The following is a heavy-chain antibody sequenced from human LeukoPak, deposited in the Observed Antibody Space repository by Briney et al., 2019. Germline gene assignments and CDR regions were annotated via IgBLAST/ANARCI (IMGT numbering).Heavy chain of an antibody. D-gene: IGHD3-10*01. CDR1: GGTFSSYA. Sequence: SVKVSCKASGGTFSSYAISWVRQAPGQGLEWMGGIIPIFGTANYAQKFQGRVTITADKSTSTAYMGLSSLRSEDTAVYYCARVSYYGSGSYYNEDYWGQGTLVTVSS. CDR3: ARVSYYGSGSYYNEDY. CDR2: IIPIFGTA. J-gene: IGHJ4*02. V-gene: IGHV1-69*06.